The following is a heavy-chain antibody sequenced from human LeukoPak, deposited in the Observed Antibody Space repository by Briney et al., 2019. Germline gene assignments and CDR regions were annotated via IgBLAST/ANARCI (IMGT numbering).Heavy chain of an antibody. CDR2: IYYSGST. J-gene: IGHJ3*02. CDR3: ASRRDRGYSYGYNDAFDI. Sequence: SETLSLTCTVSGGSISSGDYYWSWIRQPPGKGLEWMGYIYYSGSTYYNPSLKSRVTISVDTSKNQFSLKLSSVTAADTAVYYCASRRDRGYSYGYNDAFDIWAQGTMVTVSS. V-gene: IGHV4-30-4*01. D-gene: IGHD5-18*01. CDR1: GGSISSGDYY.